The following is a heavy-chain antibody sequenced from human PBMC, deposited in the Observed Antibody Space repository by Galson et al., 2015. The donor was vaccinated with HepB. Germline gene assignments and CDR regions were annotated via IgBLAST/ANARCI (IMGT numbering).Heavy chain of an antibody. Sequence: CTVSGCSISSGGYYWSWIRQHPGKGLEWIGYIYYSGSTYYNPSLKSRVTVSVDTSKNQFSLKLSSVTAADTAVYYCASGGGDFWSGYHRKVAFDIWGQGTMVTVSS. V-gene: IGHV4-31*03. D-gene: IGHD3-3*01. J-gene: IGHJ3*02. CDR1: GCSISSGGYY. CDR2: IYYSGST. CDR3: ASGGGDFWSGYHRKVAFDI.